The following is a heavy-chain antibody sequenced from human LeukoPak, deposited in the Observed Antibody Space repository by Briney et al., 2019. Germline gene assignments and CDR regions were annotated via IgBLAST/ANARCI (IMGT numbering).Heavy chain of an antibody. CDR1: GFTFSSHA. V-gene: IGHV3-23*01. J-gene: IGHJ4*02. CDR2: ISNSGGST. D-gene: IGHD5-18*01. CDR3: ANLISGYSFGYGGFFDY. Sequence: GGSLRLSCAASGFTFSSHAMSWVRQAPGKGLEWVSAISNSGGSTYYADSVKGRFTISRDNSKNTLYLQINSLRAEDTAVYYRANLISGYSFGYGGFFDYWGQGTLVTVSS.